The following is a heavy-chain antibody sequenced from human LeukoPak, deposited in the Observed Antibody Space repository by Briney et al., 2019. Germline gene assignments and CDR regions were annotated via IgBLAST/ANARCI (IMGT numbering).Heavy chain of an antibody. V-gene: IGHV4-34*01. D-gene: IGHD4-11*01. Sequence: PSETLSLTCAVYGGSFSGYYWSWIRQPPGKGLEWIGEINHSGSTNYNPSLKSRVTISVDTSKNQFSLKLSSVTAADTAVYSCARNAISYSNHYYYYMDVWGKGTTVTVSS. CDR1: GGSFSGYY. CDR3: ARNAISYSNHYYYYMDV. CDR2: INHSGST. J-gene: IGHJ6*03.